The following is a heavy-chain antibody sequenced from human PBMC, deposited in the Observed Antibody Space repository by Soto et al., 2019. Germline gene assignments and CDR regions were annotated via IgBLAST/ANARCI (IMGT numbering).Heavy chain of an antibody. V-gene: IGHV3-30*18. D-gene: IGHD6-19*01. CDR2: ISYDGSNK. J-gene: IGHJ4*02. CDR3: AKEQGSGWGPFDY. CDR1: GFTFSSYG. Sequence: PGGSLRLSCAASGFTFSSYGMHWVRQAPGKGLEWVAVISYDGSNKYYADSVKGRFTISRDNSKNTLYLQMNSLRAEDTAVYYCAKEQGSGWGPFDYWGQGTLVTVSS.